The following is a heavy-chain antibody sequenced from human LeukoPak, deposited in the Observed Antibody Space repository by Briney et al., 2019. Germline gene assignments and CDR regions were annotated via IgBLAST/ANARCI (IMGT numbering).Heavy chain of an antibody. J-gene: IGHJ4*02. D-gene: IGHD3-22*01. CDR1: GFTFSSYS. CDR3: AREGKYYYDSSGYYGSDYFDY. V-gene: IGHV3-21*01. Sequence: GGSLRLSXAASGFTFSSYSMNWVRQAPGKGLEWVSSISSSSSYIYYADSVKGRFTISRDNAKNSLYLQMNSLRAKDTAVYYYAREGKYYYDSSGYYGSDYFDYWGQRTLVTVSS. CDR2: ISSSSSYI.